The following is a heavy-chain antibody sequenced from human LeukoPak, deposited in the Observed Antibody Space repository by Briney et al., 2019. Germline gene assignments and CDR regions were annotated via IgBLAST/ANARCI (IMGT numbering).Heavy chain of an antibody. CDR3: ARAGGSGYDYYFDY. D-gene: IGHD5-12*01. V-gene: IGHV4-30-2*01. CDR1: GGSISSGGYT. J-gene: IGHJ4*02. Sequence: SHTLSLTCAVSGGSISSGGYTWSWIRQPPGKGLEWIGYIYHSGSTYYNPSLKSRDTISVDRSKNQFSLKLSSVTAADTAVYYCARAGGSGYDYYFDYWGQGTVVTVSS. CDR2: IYHSGST.